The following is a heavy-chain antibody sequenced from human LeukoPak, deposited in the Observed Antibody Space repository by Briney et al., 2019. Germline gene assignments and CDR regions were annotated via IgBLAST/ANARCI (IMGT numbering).Heavy chain of an antibody. CDR2: ISGSGGST. CDR3: AKDGFDYGDPRDYFDY. J-gene: IGHJ4*02. Sequence: GGSLRLSCAASGFTFSSYAMSWVRQAPGKGLEWVSAISGSGGSTYYADSVKGRFTISRDNSKNTLYLQMNSLRAEDTAVYYCAKDGFDYGDPRDYFDYWGQGTLVTVSS. CDR1: GFTFSSYA. D-gene: IGHD4-17*01. V-gene: IGHV3-23*01.